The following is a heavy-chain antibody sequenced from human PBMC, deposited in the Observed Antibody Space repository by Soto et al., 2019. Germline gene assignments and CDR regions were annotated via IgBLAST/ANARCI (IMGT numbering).Heavy chain of an antibody. CDR1: GFTFNTYS. D-gene: IGHD3-10*01. CDR3: ARGNYGSGSNQYWYFDL. V-gene: IGHV3-21*01. CDR2: ISTSGSYV. J-gene: IGHJ2*01. Sequence: EVQLVESGGGLVKPGGSLRLSCAASGFTFNTYSMNWVRQAPGKGLEWVSSISTSGSYVHYGDSVKGRFTISRDNAKNSLYLQMSSLRAEDTAVYYCARGNYGSGSNQYWYFDLWGRGTLVSVSS.